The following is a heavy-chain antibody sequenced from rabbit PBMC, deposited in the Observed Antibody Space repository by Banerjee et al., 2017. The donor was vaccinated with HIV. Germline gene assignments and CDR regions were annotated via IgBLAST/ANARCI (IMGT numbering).Heavy chain of an antibody. CDR1: GFSFSSGYY. J-gene: IGHJ4*01. CDR3: ARDLTDVIGWNFGW. D-gene: IGHD1-1*01. Sequence: QSLEESGGDLVKPGASLTLTCKASGFSFSSGYYMCWVRQAPGKGLEWIGCISAGSSSSTYYASWAKGRFTFSKTSSTTVTLQMTSLTAADTATYFCARDLTDVIGWNFGWWGPGTLVTVS. V-gene: IGHV1S40*01. CDR2: ISAGSSSST.